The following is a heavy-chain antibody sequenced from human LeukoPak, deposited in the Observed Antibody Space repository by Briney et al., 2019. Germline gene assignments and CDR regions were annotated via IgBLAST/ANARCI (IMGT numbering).Heavy chain of an antibody. Sequence: SDTLSLTCAVSGYSISSGYYWGWIRQPPGKGLEWIGSIYHSGSNYYNPSLKSRVTISVDTSKSQFSLKLSSVTAADTAVYYCARDPYYYAVNDAFDIWGQGTMVPVSS. D-gene: IGHD3-10*01. CDR2: IYHSGSN. V-gene: IGHV4-38-2*01. CDR1: GYSISSGYY. J-gene: IGHJ3*02. CDR3: ARDPYYYAVNDAFDI.